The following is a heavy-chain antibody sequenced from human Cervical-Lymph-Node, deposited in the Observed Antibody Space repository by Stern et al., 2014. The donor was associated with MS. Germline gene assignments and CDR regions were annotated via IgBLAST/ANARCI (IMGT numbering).Heavy chain of an antibody. CDR3: VKGDLRWELLCDY. CDR1: GFTFSSYA. J-gene: IGHJ4*02. V-gene: IGHV3-64D*06. CDR2: ISSNGGST. D-gene: IGHD1-26*01. Sequence: EVQLVESGGGLVQPGGSLRLSCSASGFTFSSYAMHWVRQAPGKGLEYVSAISSNGGSTYYADSVKGRFTISRDNSKNTLYLQMSSLRAEDTAVYYCVKGDLRWELLCDYWGQGTLVTVSS.